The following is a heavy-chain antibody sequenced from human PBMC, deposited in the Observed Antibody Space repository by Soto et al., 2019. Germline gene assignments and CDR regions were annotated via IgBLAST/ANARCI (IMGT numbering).Heavy chain of an antibody. CDR1: GGYISSAGSF. D-gene: IGHD5-12*01. V-gene: IGHV4-31*01. CDR3: ARGYSRPDWFDS. Sequence: QVQLQESGPGLMKPSQTLSLTCTVSGGYISSAGSFWSWVRQLPGKGLEWLGYMSHSETTHYNSSFKSLVSSSIDTSKNEFSVNLGSVTAADTAVYYCARGYSRPDWFDSWGPGTLVIVSS. CDR2: MSHSETT. J-gene: IGHJ5*01.